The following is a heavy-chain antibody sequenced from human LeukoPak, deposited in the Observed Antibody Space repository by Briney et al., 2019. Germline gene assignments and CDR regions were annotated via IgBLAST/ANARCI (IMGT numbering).Heavy chain of an antibody. CDR2: ISYDGSNK. CDR1: GFTFSSYG. J-gene: IGHJ4*02. Sequence: PERSLRLSCAASGFTFSSYGMHWVRQAPGKGLEWVAVISYDGSNKYYADPVKGRFTISRDNSKNTLYLQMNSLRAEDTAVYYCAKDYYDSSGPFDYWGQGTLVTVSS. V-gene: IGHV3-30*18. D-gene: IGHD3-22*01. CDR3: AKDYYDSSGPFDY.